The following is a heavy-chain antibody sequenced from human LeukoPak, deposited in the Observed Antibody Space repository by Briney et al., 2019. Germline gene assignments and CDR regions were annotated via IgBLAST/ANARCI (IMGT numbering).Heavy chain of an antibody. D-gene: IGHD3-10*01. V-gene: IGHV3-7*03. CDR2: IKQDGSEK. J-gene: IGHJ4*02. Sequence: GGSLRLSCAASGFMFSSNWMSWVRQAPGKGLEWVANIKQDGSEKYYVDSVKGRFTISRDNAKNSLYLQMNSLRAEDMAVYYCARGRFGELLFDYWGQGTLVTVSS. CDR1: GFMFSSNW. CDR3: ARGRFGELLFDY.